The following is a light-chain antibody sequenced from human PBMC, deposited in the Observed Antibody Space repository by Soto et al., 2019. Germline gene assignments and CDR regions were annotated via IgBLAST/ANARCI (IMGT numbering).Light chain of an antibody. CDR3: QEINSYSFT. Sequence: DIQLTQSPSFLSASVGDRVIITCRASQGISTYLAWYQQKPGKAPKLLIYAASTLQTGVPSRFGGSGSGTDFTLTISSLQPEYFATYYCQEINSYSFTFGLGT. J-gene: IGKJ3*01. CDR2: AAS. V-gene: IGKV1-9*01. CDR1: QGISTY.